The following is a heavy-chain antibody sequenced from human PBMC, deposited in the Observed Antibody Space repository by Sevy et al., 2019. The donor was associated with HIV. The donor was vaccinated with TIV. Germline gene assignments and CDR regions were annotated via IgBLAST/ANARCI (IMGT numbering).Heavy chain of an antibody. CDR1: EYTITGYY. Sequence: ASVKVSCRTSEYTITGYYMHWVRQAPGQGLEWMGWTNPNTGGTNYAQKFQGRFTVTRDTSIRTFYMEVSSLRSDDTAVDYCARSRSRIAVPWGRLGSHFYYYMDVWGKGTTVTVSS. J-gene: IGHJ6*03. D-gene: IGHD6-19*01. CDR2: TNPNTGGT. CDR3: ARSRSRIAVPWGRLGSHFYYYMDV. V-gene: IGHV1-2*02.